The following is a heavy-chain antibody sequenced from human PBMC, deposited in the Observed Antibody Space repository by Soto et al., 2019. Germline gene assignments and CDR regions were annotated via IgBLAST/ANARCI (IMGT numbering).Heavy chain of an antibody. CDR2: IYPGDSDT. CDR1: GYSFTSYW. V-gene: IGHV5-51*01. CDR3: ARLYDSSGYYYGYFDY. D-gene: IGHD3-22*01. Sequence: PGESLKIACKGSGYSFTSYWIGWVRQMPGKGLEWMGIIYPGDSDTRYSPSFQGQVTISADKSISTAYLQWSSLKASDTAMYYCARLYDSSGYYYGYFDYCGQGTLVTVSS. J-gene: IGHJ4*02.